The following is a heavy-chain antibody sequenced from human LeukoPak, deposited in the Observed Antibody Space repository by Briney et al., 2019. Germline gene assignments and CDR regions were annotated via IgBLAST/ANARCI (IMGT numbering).Heavy chain of an antibody. CDR1: GGSISSGDYY. J-gene: IGHJ4*02. V-gene: IGHV4-30-4*01. CDR2: IYYSGST. CDR3: ARVGYEYVWGSYRRDHYFDY. Sequence: SETLSLTCTVSGGSISSGDYYWSWIRQPPGKGLEWIGYIYYSGSTYYNPSLKSRVTISVDTSKNQFSLKLSSVTAADTAVYYCARVGYEYVWGSYRRDHYFDYWGQGSLVTVSS. D-gene: IGHD3-16*02.